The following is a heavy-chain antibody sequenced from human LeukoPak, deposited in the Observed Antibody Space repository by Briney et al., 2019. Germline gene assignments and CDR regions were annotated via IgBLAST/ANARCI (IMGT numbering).Heavy chain of an antibody. CDR2: IIPIFGTA. J-gene: IGHJ3*02. CDR3: ASYYDSSGYYYIAFDI. CDR1: GGTFSSYA. V-gene: IGHV1-69*05. Sequence: SVKVFCKXSGGTFSSYAISWVRQAPGQGLEWMGRIIPIFGTANYAQKFQGRVTITTDESTSTAYMELSSLRSEDTAVYYCASYYDSSGYYYIAFDIWGQGTMVTVSS. D-gene: IGHD3-22*01.